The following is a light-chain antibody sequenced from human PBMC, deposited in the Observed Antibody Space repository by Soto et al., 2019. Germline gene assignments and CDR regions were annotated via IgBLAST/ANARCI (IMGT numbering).Light chain of an antibody. V-gene: IGLV1-40*01. CDR1: SSNIGAGYD. CDR2: GNN. J-gene: IGLJ1*01. Sequence: QSVLTQPPSLSGAPGQRVTISCTGSSSNIGAGYDVHWYQRLPGTAPKVLIYGNNNRPSGVPDRFSGSKSGTSASLAITGLQAEDEADYDCQSYDSSLSGSYVFGTGTKLTVL. CDR3: QSYDSSLSGSYV.